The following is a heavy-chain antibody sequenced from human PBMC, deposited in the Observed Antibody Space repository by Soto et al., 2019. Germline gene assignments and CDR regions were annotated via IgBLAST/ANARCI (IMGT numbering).Heavy chain of an antibody. CDR2: ISHTGST. J-gene: IGHJ5*02. Sequence: KPSETLSLTCAVSGGSITIGNSYSWSCIRQPPGKGLEWIGSISHTGSTSYNPSLKSRLTMSVDKSKNQFSLRLSSVTAADMAVYYCARAVAPYFGTWFDPWGQGILVTVSS. CDR1: GGSITIGNSYS. CDR3: ARAVAPYFGTWFDP. V-gene: IGHV4-30-2*01. D-gene: IGHD3-10*01.